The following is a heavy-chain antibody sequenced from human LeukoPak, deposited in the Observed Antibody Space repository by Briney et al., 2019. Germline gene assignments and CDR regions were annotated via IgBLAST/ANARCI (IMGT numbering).Heavy chain of an antibody. J-gene: IGHJ6*03. V-gene: IGHV3-48*01. Sequence: GGSLRLSCTASGFAFRSHAMHWVRQAPGKGLEWVSYISSSRTSKYYADSVKGRFTISRDSAKNSLYLQMNTLRVEDTAVYYCARSWGAAYYYYMDVWGKGTTVTVSS. D-gene: IGHD3-16*01. CDR3: ARSWGAAYYYYMDV. CDR2: ISSSRTSK. CDR1: GFAFRSHA.